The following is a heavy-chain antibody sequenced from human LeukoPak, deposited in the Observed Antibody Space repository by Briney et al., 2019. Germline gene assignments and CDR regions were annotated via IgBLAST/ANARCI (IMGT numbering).Heavy chain of an antibody. CDR1: GFTFSSYA. CDR2: ISGSGGST. CDR3: AKDLGDIVATIADGGGPFDY. J-gene: IGHJ4*02. Sequence: GGSLRLSCAGSGFTFSSYAMSWVRQAPGKGLEWVSAISGSGGSTYYADSVKGRFTISRDNSKNTLYLQMNSLRAEDTAVYYCAKDLGDIVATIADGGGPFDYWGQGTLVTVSS. V-gene: IGHV3-23*01. D-gene: IGHD5-12*01.